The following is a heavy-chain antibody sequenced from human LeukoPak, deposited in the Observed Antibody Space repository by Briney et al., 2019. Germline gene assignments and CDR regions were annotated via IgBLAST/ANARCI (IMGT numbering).Heavy chain of an antibody. V-gene: IGHV3-30-3*01. CDR2: ISYDGSNK. J-gene: IGHJ4*02. CDR1: GFTFSSYA. D-gene: IGHD3-3*01. CDR3: AKDLHLFGVVIIIGY. Sequence: GRSLRLSCAASGFTFSSYAMHWVRQAPGKGLEWVAVISYDGSNKYYADSVKGRFTISRDNSKNTLYLQMNSLRAEDTAVYYCAKDLHLFGVVIIIGYWGQGTLVTVSS.